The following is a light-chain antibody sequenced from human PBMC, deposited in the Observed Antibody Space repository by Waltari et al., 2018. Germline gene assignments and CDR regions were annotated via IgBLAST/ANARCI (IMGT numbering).Light chain of an antibody. Sequence: QSALTQPASASGSPGQSITISCTGTSSAVGGYNYVSWYQQHPGKAHNLMIYDVSKRPSGVSNRFSGSKSGNTASLTISGLQAEDEADYYCCSYAGSSTVVFGGGTKLTV. CDR1: SSAVGGYNY. J-gene: IGLJ2*01. V-gene: IGLV2-23*02. CDR3: CSYAGSSTVV. CDR2: DVS.